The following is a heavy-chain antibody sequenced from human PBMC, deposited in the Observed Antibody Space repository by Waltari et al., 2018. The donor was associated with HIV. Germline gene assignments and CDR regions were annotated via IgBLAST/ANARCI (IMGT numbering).Heavy chain of an antibody. D-gene: IGHD5-18*01. CDR2: IDTRGST. J-gene: IGHJ4*02. CDR3: VRGSGYSDGLPFDY. CDR1: GGSISSGRHY. V-gene: IGHV4-61*02. Sequence: QVQLQESGPGLVKPSQTLSLTCTVSGGSISSGRHYSSWVRQPAGKGREWLGRIDTRGSTEDHPSLQTGVTIPVETSKHQFSLKLRSVTAADTAGYYCVRGSGYSDGLPFDYWGQGTLVTVSS.